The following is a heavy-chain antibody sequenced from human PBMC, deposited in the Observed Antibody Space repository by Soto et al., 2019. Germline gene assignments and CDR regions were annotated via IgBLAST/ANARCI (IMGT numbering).Heavy chain of an antibody. J-gene: IGHJ5*02. CDR1: GYSFTSYW. Sequence: GESLKISCKGSGYSFTSYWIGWVRQMPGKGLEWMGIIYPGDSDTRYSPSFQGQVTISADKSISTAYLQWSSLKASDTAMYYCARQKTYYYDSSGYGLDPWGQGTLVTVSS. V-gene: IGHV5-51*01. CDR2: IYPGDSDT. CDR3: ARQKTYYYDSSGYGLDP. D-gene: IGHD3-22*01.